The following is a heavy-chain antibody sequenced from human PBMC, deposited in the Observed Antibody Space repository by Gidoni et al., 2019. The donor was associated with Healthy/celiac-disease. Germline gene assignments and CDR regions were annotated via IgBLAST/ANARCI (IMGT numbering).Heavy chain of an antibody. Sequence: EVQLVESGGGLVKHGGSLRLSCAASGFNFRSYIMHWVRQGPGKGLEWVSSISRSSSYTYYADSLTGRFTISRDNAKNSLYLQMNSLRAEDTAVYYCARDPRYYYDSSGYYYVGYYYDGMDVWGQGTTVTVSS. CDR3: ARDPRYYYDSSGYYYVGYYYDGMDV. J-gene: IGHJ6*02. V-gene: IGHV3-21*01. CDR1: GFNFRSYI. D-gene: IGHD3-22*01. CDR2: ISRSSSYT.